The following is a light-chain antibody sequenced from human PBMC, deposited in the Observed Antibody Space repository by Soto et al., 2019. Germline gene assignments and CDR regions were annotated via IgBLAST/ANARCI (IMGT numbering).Light chain of an antibody. V-gene: IGLV2-11*01. J-gene: IGLJ1*01. CDR3: YSYAGSYTWV. Sequence: QSALTQPRSVSGSPVQSVTISCTGTSSDVGGYNYVSWYQQHPGKAPKLMIYDVSKRPSGVPDRFSGSKSGNTASLTISGLQAEDEADYYCYSYAGSYTWVFGTGTKVTVL. CDR2: DVS. CDR1: SSDVGGYNY.